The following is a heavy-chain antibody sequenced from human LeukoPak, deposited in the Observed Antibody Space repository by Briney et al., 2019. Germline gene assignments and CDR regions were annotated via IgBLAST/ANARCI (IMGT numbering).Heavy chain of an antibody. V-gene: IGHV3-7*01. Sequence: GGSLRLSCAASGFTFSSYSMNWVRQAPGKGLEWVANIKQDGSEKYYVDSVKGRFTISRDNAKNSLYLQMNSLRAEDTAVYYCARDDVVVVAASSDYWGQGTLVTVSS. CDR3: ARDDVVVVAASSDY. CDR1: GFTFSSYS. J-gene: IGHJ4*02. CDR2: IKQDGSEK. D-gene: IGHD2-15*01.